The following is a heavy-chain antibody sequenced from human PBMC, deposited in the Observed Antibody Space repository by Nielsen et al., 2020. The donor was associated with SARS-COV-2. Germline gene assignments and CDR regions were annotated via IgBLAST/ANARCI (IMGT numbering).Heavy chain of an antibody. CDR3: ARDAKGGSGPYYYYYYMDV. Sequence: ASVKVSCKASGYTFTSYGISWVRQAPGQGLEWMGWISAYNGNTNYAQKLQGRVTMTTDTSTSTAYMELRSLRSEDTAVYYCARDAKGGSGPYYYYYYMDVWGKGTTVTVSS. J-gene: IGHJ6*03. V-gene: IGHV1-18*01. CDR2: ISAYNGNT. CDR1: GYTFTSYG. D-gene: IGHD6-19*01.